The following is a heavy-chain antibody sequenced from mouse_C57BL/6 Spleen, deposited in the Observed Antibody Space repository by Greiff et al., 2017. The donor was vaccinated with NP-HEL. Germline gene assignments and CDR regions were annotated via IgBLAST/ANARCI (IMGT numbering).Heavy chain of an antibody. CDR3: ARYSIWYFDV. D-gene: IGHD2-5*01. V-gene: IGHV1-18*01. CDR2: INPNNGGT. J-gene: IGHJ1*03. CDR1: GYTFTDYN. Sequence: EVQVQQSGPELVKPGASVKIPCKASGYTFTDYNMDWVKQSHGKSLEWIGDINPNNGGTIYNQKFKGKATLTVDKSSSTAYMELRSLTSEDTAVYYCARYSIWYFDVWGTGTTVTVSS.